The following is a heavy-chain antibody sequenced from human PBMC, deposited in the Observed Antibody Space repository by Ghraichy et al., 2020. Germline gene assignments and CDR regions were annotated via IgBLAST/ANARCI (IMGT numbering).Heavy chain of an antibody. CDR2: INPAESEK. CDR1: GFTFSSHW. D-gene: IGHD5/OR15-5a*01. CDR3: VRNLRWSFDI. Sequence: GGSLRLSCAASGFTFSSHWMTWVRQAPGKGLEWVANINPAESEKYHVDSVKGRFTISRDNAKNSLYLQMNSLRAEDTAVYYCVRNLRWSFDIWGQGTMVTVSS. V-gene: IGHV3-7*03. J-gene: IGHJ3*02.